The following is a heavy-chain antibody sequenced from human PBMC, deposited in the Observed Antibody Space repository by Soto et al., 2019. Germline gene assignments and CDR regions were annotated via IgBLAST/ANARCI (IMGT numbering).Heavy chain of an antibody. CDR3: ARVPTGGYDWV. J-gene: IGHJ4*02. D-gene: IGHD5-12*01. V-gene: IGHV3-74*01. Sequence: EVQLLESGGGLIQPGGSLRLSCAASGFTFSTHWMHWVRQAQGKGLVWVSRINSDGSTTKYVDSVKGRFTISRDNAKNTAYLQMNSTRAEDTAVYYCARVPTGGYDWVWGQGTLVTVSS. CDR1: GFTFSTHW. CDR2: INSDGSTT.